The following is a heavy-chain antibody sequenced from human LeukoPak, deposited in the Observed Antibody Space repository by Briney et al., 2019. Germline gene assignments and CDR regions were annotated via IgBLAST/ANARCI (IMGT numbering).Heavy chain of an antibody. CDR2: INWNGGNI. V-gene: IGHV3-20*04. Sequence: GGSLRLSCAASGFTFDDYGMSWVRQAPGKGLEWVSGINWNGGNIGYADSVKGRFTISRDNANNSLYLQMNSLRAEDTAVYYCASSLYYYDAFDIWGQGTMVTVSS. J-gene: IGHJ3*02. D-gene: IGHD3-10*01. CDR1: GFTFDDYG. CDR3: ASSLYYYDAFDI.